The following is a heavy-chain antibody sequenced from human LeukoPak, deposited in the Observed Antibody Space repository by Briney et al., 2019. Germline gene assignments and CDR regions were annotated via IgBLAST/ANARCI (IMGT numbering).Heavy chain of an antibody. Sequence: ASVKVSCKASGYTFTSYGISWVRQAPGQGLEWMGWISAYNGNTNYAQKLQGRVTMTTDTSTSTAYMELRSLRSDDTAVYYCARDIFGYCTNGVCWSGGYWGQGTLVTVSS. CDR3: ARDIFGYCTNGVCWSGGY. CDR2: ISAYNGNT. V-gene: IGHV1-18*01. D-gene: IGHD2-8*01. J-gene: IGHJ4*02. CDR1: GYTFTSYG.